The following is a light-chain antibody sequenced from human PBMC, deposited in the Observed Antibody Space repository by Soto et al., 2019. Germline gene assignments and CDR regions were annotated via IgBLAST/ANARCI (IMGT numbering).Light chain of an antibody. CDR1: SSDVGGYDY. CDR3: SSYSISTAYL. CDR2: EVS. Sequence: LTQPASSSGSPGQSITISCTGTSSDVGGYDYFSWYQLHPGKAPELMFFEVSNRPSGVSYRFSGSKSGNTASLTISGLQAEDEADYFCSSYSISTAYLVGTGTKV. J-gene: IGLJ1*01. V-gene: IGLV2-14*01.